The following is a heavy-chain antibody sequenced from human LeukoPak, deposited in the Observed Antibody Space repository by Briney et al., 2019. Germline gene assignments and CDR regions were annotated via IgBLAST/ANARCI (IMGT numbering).Heavy chain of an antibody. J-gene: IGHJ5*02. V-gene: IGHV4-61*02. CDR3: ARELPWAAAGTGNWFDP. D-gene: IGHD6-13*01. Sequence: PSQTLSLTCTVSGGSISSGSYYWSWIRQPAGKGLEWIGRIYTSGSTNYNPSLKSRVTISVDTSKNQFSLKLSSVTAADTAVYYCARELPWAAAGTGNWFDPWGQGTLVTVSS. CDR1: GGSISSGSYY. CDR2: IYTSGST.